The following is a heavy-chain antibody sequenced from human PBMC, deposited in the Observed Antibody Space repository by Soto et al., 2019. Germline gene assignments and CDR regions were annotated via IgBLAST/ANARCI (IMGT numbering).Heavy chain of an antibody. V-gene: IGHV4-30-4*01. CDR3: ARVLGFEGGEKLLWSLDGYHGMDV. CDR1: GGSISSGDYY. D-gene: IGHD3-10*01. Sequence: SETLSLTCTVSGGSISSGDYYWSWIRQPPGKGLEWIGYIYYSGSTYYNPSLKSRVTISVDTSKNQFSLKLSSVTAADTAVYYCARVLGFEGGEKLLWSLDGYHGMDVWGQGTTVTVSS. CDR2: IYYSGST. J-gene: IGHJ6*02.